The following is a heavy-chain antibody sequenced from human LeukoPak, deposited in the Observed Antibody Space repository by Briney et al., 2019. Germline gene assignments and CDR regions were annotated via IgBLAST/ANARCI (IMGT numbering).Heavy chain of an antibody. Sequence: PGGSLRLSCAASGFTFSNYWMSWVRQAPGKGLEWVANIKQDGSEKYYVDSVKGRFTISRDNAKNSLYLQMNSLRAEDTAVYYCARFPPLGRIIDYSNYDYYYYYMDVWGKGTTVTVSS. CDR2: IKQDGSEK. V-gene: IGHV3-7*01. CDR1: GFTFSNYW. D-gene: IGHD4-11*01. J-gene: IGHJ6*03. CDR3: ARFPPLGRIIDYSNYDYYYYYMDV.